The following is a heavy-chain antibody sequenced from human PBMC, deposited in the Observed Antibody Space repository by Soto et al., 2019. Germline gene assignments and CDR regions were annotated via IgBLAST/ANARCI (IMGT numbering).Heavy chain of an antibody. CDR1: GYTFTDFG. CDR2: VSAYNGNT. CDR3: ARDEVVAAGGECYYYYGKDV. V-gene: IGHV1-18*01. J-gene: IGHJ6*02. D-gene: IGHD2-15*01. Sequence: GASVKVSCKASGYTFTDFGLIWVRQAPGQGPEWMGWVSAYNGNTNYAQKLQGRVTMTRDTSTSTAYMELSSLRSDDTAVYYCARDEVVAAGGECYYYYGKDVWGQGTTVTVS.